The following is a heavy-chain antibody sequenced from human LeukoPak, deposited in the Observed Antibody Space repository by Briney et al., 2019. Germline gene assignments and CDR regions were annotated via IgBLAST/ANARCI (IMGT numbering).Heavy chain of an antibody. J-gene: IGHJ4*02. Sequence: SETLSLTCAVYGGSFSGYSWSWIRQPPGKGLEWIVEINHSGSTKNSPSLKSRVTISVDTSKNQLSLKLRSVTAADTAVYYCARGANYYDSSGYSATFDYWGQGTLVTVSS. CDR2: INHSGST. D-gene: IGHD3-22*01. CDR1: GGSFSGYS. CDR3: ARGANYYDSSGYSATFDY. V-gene: IGHV4-34*01.